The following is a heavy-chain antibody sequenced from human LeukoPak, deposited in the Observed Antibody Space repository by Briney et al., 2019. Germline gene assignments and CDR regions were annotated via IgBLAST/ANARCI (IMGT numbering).Heavy chain of an antibody. V-gene: IGHV4-59*01. CDR1: GGSISSYY. CDR2: INYSGNT. CDR3: ARDRWFDP. Sequence: SETLSLTCTVSGGSISSYYWSWIRQPPGKGLEWIGCINYSGNTNYNPSLKSRVTISVDTSKNQFSLKLSSVTAADTAVYYCARDRWFDPWGQGTLVTASS. J-gene: IGHJ5*02.